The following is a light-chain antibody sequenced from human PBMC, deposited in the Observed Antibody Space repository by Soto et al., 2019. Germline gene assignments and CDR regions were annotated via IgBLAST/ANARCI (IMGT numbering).Light chain of an antibody. CDR2: LGS. CDR3: MQGTHWPST. V-gene: IGKV2-28*01. CDR1: QSLLYSNGYNS. Sequence: DIVITKSPLYLPVTHSDPASFSCRSSQSLLYSNGYNSLDWYMQKPGQSPQLLIYLGSNRASGVPDRFSGSGSGTDFTLTISRVEAEDVGVYYCMQGTHWPSTFGQGTHWRL. J-gene: IGKJ5*01.